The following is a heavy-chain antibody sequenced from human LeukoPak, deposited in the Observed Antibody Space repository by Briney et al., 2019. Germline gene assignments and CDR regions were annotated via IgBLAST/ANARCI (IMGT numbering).Heavy chain of an antibody. CDR1: GFSLSTSGVG. V-gene: IGHV2-5*02. Sequence: SGPTLVNPTQTLTLTCTFSGFSLSTSGVGVGWIRQPPGKALEWLALIYWDDDKRYSPSLKSRLTITKDTSKNQVVLTMTNIDPVDTATYNCAHGLYGGNVYWFDYWGQGTLVTVSS. J-gene: IGHJ4*02. CDR3: AHGLYGGNVYWFDY. CDR2: IYWDDDK. D-gene: IGHD4-23*01.